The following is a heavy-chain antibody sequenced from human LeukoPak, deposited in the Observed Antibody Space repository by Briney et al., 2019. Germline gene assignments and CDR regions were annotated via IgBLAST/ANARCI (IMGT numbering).Heavy chain of an antibody. J-gene: IGHJ5*02. CDR2: IYHSGST. Sequence: SETLSLTCTVSGGSISSGGYYWSWIRQPPGKGLEWIGYIYHSGSTYYNPSLKSRVTISVDTSKNQFSLKLSSVTAADTAVYYCAREAEYYDSSGYYYWFDPWGQGTLVTVSS. CDR1: GGSISSGGYY. CDR3: AREAEYYDSSGYYYWFDP. D-gene: IGHD3-22*01. V-gene: IGHV4-30-2*01.